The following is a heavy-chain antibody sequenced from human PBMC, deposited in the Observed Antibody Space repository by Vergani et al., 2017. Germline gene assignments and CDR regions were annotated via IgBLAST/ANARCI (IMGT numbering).Heavy chain of an antibody. J-gene: IGHJ3*02. CDR3: ARRLQLDDAFDI. CDR1: GGSISSSSYY. V-gene: IGHV4-39*01. CDR2: IYYSGSP. Sequence: QLQLQESGPGLVKPSETLSLTCTVSGGSISSSSYYWGWIRQPPGKGLEWIGSIYYSGSPYYNPSLKSRFTISVDTSKNQFSLKLSSVTAADTAVYYCARRLQLDDAFDIWGQGTMVTVSS. D-gene: IGHD6-6*01.